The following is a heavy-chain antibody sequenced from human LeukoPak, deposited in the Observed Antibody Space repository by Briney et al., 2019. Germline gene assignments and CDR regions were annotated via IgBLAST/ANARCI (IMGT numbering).Heavy chain of an antibody. CDR1: GGSISSYY. J-gene: IGHJ4*02. D-gene: IGHD3-3*01. CDR2: IYYSGST. V-gene: IGHV4-59*01. Sequence: PSETLSLTCTVSGGSISSYYWSWIRRPPGKGLEWIGYIYYSGSTNYNPSLKSRVTISVDTSKNQFSLKLSSVTAADPAVYYCARATIYDFWSGYYVLGYFDYSGQGTLVTVSS. CDR3: ARATIYDFWSGYYVLGYFDY.